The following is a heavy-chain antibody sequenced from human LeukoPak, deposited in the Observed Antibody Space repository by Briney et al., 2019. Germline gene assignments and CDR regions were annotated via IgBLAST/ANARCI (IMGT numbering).Heavy chain of an antibody. Sequence: TPSETLSLTCAVYGGSFSSYYWSWIRQPPGKGLEWIGEINHSGSTNYNPSLKSRVTISVDTSKNQFSLKLSSVTAADTAVYYCASVRGVIRGWFDPWGQGTLVTVSS. V-gene: IGHV4-34*01. CDR1: GGSFSSYY. J-gene: IGHJ5*02. CDR3: ASVRGVIRGWFDP. D-gene: IGHD3-10*01. CDR2: INHSGST.